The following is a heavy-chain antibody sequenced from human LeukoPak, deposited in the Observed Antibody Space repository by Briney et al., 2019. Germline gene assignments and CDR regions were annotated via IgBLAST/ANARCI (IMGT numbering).Heavy chain of an antibody. V-gene: IGHV4-30-4*01. D-gene: IGHD5-18*01. CDR3: ARARMDTAMIAAAAAFDY. J-gene: IGHJ4*02. CDR2: IYYSGST. Sequence: SQTLSLTCTVSGGSISSGDYYWSWIRQPPGKGLEWIGYIYYSGSTNYNPSLKSRVTISVDTSKNQFSLKLSSVTAADTAVYYCARARMDTAMIAAAAAFDYWGQGTLVTVSS. CDR1: GGSISSGDYY.